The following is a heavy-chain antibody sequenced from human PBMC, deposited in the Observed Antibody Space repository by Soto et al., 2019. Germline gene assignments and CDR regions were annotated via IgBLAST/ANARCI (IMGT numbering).Heavy chain of an antibody. CDR1: GGSISSGGYY. V-gene: IGHV4-31*03. J-gene: IGHJ4*02. CDR2: IYYSGST. D-gene: IGHD3-22*01. Sequence: SETLSLTCTVSGGSISSGGYYWSWIRQHPGKGLEWIGYIYYSGSTYYNPSLKSRVTISVDTSKNQFSLKLGSVTAADTAVYYCARDGQYYYDRSGYLDYWGQGTLVTVSS. CDR3: ARDGQYYYDRSGYLDY.